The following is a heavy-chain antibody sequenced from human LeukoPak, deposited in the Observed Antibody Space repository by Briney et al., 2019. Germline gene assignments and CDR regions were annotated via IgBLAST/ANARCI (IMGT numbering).Heavy chain of an antibody. V-gene: IGHV4-59*01. D-gene: IGHD6-19*01. CDR1: GGSISNKY. J-gene: IGHJ6*03. Sequence: NSSETLSLTCTVSGGSISNKYWSWIRQPPGKGLEWIGYIYYSGSTNYNPSLKSRVTILVDTSKNQFSLKLSSVTAADTAVYYCARASSSGWYSGPFADYYYMDVWGKGTTVTVSS. CDR2: IYYSGST. CDR3: ARASSSGWYSGPFADYYYMDV.